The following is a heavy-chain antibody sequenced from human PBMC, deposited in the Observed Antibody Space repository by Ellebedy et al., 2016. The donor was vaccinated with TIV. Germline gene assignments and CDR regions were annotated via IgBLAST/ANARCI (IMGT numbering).Heavy chain of an antibody. Sequence: GESLKISXAASGFTFSDYYMSWIRQAPGKGLEWISYISSSGTTLYYADSVEGRFTISRDNAKNSLYLQMNSLRAEDTAMYYCGRARYSGSGSYCHYWGQGTLVTVSS. D-gene: IGHD3-10*01. CDR2: ISSSGTTL. J-gene: IGHJ4*02. V-gene: IGHV3-11*01. CDR1: GFTFSDYY. CDR3: GRARYSGSGSYCHY.